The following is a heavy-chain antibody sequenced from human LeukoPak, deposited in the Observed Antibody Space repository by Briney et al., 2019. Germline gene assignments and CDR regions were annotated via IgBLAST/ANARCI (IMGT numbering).Heavy chain of an antibody. V-gene: IGHV4-61*02. CDR1: GGSISRGSYY. CDR3: ARDLCSGGSCYPGWLDP. CDR2: IYTSGST. J-gene: IGHJ5*02. D-gene: IGHD2-15*01. Sequence: SETLSLTCTVSGGSISRGSYYWSWIRQPAGKGLEWIGRIYTSGSTNYNPSLKSRVTISVDTSKNQFSLKLSSVTPADTAVYYCARDLCSGGSCYPGWLDPWGQGTLVTVSS.